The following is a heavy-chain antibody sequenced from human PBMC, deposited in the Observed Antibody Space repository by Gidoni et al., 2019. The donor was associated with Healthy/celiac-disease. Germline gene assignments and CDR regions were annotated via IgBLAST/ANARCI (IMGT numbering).Heavy chain of an antibody. CDR2: IWYDGSNK. D-gene: IGHD1-26*01. V-gene: IGHV3-33*01. CDR1: GFTFSSYG. J-gene: IGHJ4*02. Sequence: QVQLVESGGGVVQPGRSLRLSCAASGFTFSSYGMHWVRQAPGKGLEWVAVIWYDGSNKYYADSVKGRFTISRDNSKNTLYLQMNSLRAEDTAVYYCARAPRRVGAYYFDYWGQGTLVTVSS. CDR3: ARAPRRVGAYYFDY.